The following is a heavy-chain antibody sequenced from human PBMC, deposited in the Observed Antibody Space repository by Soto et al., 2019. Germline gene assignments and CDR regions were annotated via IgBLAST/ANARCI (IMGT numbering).Heavy chain of an antibody. Sequence: ASVKVSCKASGYTFTSYYMHWVRQAPGQGLEWMGIINPSGGSTSYAQKFQGRVTMPRDTSTSTVYMELSSLRSEDTAVYYCARPLLPSYSSSSLNVFDYWGQGTLVTVSS. J-gene: IGHJ4*02. D-gene: IGHD6-6*01. CDR3: ARPLLPSYSSSSLNVFDY. CDR1: GYTFTSYY. V-gene: IGHV1-46*03. CDR2: INPSGGST.